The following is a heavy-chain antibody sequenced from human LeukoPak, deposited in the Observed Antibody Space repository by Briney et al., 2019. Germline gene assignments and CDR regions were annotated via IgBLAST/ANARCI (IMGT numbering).Heavy chain of an antibody. Sequence: ASVKVSCKASGGTFSIYAISWVRQAPGQGLEWMGRIIPILGIANYAQKFQGRVTITADKSKSTAYMELSSLRSEDTAVYYCARNIAVAGTFPNYFDYWGQGTLVTVSS. D-gene: IGHD6-19*01. V-gene: IGHV1-69*04. CDR2: IIPILGIA. J-gene: IGHJ4*02. CDR3: ARNIAVAGTFPNYFDY. CDR1: GGTFSIYA.